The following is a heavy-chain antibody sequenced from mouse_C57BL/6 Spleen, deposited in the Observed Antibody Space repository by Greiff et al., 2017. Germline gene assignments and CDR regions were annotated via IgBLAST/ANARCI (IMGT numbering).Heavy chain of an antibody. D-gene: IGHD1-1*01. CDR3: ARVTTVKGYFDV. J-gene: IGHJ1*03. V-gene: IGHV1-52*01. CDR2: IDPSDSET. Sequence: QVQLQQSGAELVRPGSSVKLSCKASGYTFTSYWMHWVKQRPIQGLEWIGNIDPSDSETHYNQKFKDKATLTVDKSSSTAYMQLSSLTSEDSAVYYCARVTTVKGYFDVWGTGTTVTVSS. CDR1: GYTFTSYW.